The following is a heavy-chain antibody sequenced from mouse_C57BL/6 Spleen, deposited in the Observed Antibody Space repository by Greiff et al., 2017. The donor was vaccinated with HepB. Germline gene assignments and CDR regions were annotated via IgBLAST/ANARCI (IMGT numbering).Heavy chain of an antibody. CDR2: IDPEDGET. D-gene: IGHD3-2*02. V-gene: IGHV14-2*01. Sequence: EVQVVESGAELVKPGASVKLSCTASGFNIKDYYMHWVKQRTEQGLEWIGRIDPEDGETKYAPKFQGKATITADTSSNTAYLQLSSLTSEDTAVYYCARGRAAQATLDYWGQGTTLTVSS. CDR3: ARGRAAQATLDY. J-gene: IGHJ2*01. CDR1: GFNIKDYY.